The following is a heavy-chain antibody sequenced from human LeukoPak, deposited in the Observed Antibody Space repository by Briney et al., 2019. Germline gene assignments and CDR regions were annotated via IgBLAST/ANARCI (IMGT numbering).Heavy chain of an antibody. Sequence: GVSLRLSCAASGFTVSTNYMSWVRQAPGKGLEWVSVIYSSGSTYYTDSVKGRFTISRDNSKNTLSLQMNSLRAEDTAVYYCARDLYYGSGSYGSYWGQGTLVTV. CDR2: IYSSGST. D-gene: IGHD3-10*01. V-gene: IGHV3-66*01. CDR3: ARDLYYGSGSYGSY. CDR1: GFTVSTNY. J-gene: IGHJ4*02.